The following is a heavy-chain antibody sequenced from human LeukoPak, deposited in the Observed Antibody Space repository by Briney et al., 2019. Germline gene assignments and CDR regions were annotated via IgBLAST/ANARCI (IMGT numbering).Heavy chain of an antibody. CDR1: GGSISSYY. CDR3: ARGGTTVTTLGGSDY. CDR2: IYYSGST. V-gene: IGHV4-59*01. J-gene: IGHJ4*02. D-gene: IGHD4-17*01. Sequence: PSETLSLTCTVSGGSISSYYWSWIRQPPGKGLEWIGYIYYSGSTNYNPSLKSRVTISVDTSKNQFSLKLSSVTAADTAVYYCARGGTTVTTLGGSDYWGQGTLVTVSS.